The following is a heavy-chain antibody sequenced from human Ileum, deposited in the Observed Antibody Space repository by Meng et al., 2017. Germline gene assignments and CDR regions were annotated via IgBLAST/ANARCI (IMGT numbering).Heavy chain of an antibody. V-gene: IGHV1-18*01. Sequence: QVQRVQSGAEVKKPGASVKVSCKASGYTFTSTNYGISWMRQAPGQGLEWMGWVSTYNDDTNHVQKFQDRVTMTTDTSTSTVYMELRSLRSDDTAVYYCARDQIGDYVWDYWGQGTLVTVSS. D-gene: IGHD4-17*01. J-gene: IGHJ4*02. CDR2: VSTYNDDT. CDR1: GYTFTSTNYG. CDR3: ARDQIGDYVWDY.